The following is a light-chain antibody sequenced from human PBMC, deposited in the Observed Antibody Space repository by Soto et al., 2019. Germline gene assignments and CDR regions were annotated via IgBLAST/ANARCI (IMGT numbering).Light chain of an antibody. CDR3: SSYTSSSPYV. CDR1: SSDVGGYNY. V-gene: IGLV2-14*01. J-gene: IGLJ1*01. CDR2: EVS. Sequence: QSVLTQPRSVSGSPGQSVTISCTGTSSDVGGYNYVSWYQQHPGKAPKLMIYEVSNRPSGVSNRFSGSKSGNTASLTISGLQAEDEADYYCSSYTSSSPYVFGTGTQLTVL.